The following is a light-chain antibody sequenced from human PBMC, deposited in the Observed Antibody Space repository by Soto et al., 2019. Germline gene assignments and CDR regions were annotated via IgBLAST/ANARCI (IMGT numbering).Light chain of an antibody. CDR3: CSYAGSYTFDV. J-gene: IGLJ1*01. V-gene: IGLV2-11*01. CDR2: DVS. CDR1: SSDVGGYNY. Sequence: QSALTQPRSVSGPPGQSVTISCTGTSSDVGGYNYVSWYQQHPGKAPKLMIYDVSKRPSGVPDRFSGSKSGNTASLTISGLQAEDEADYYCCSYAGSYTFDVFGTGTKLTVL.